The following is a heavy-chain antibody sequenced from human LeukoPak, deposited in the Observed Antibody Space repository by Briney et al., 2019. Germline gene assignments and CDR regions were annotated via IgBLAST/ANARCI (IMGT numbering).Heavy chain of an antibody. CDR1: AFTPTNLW. CDR2: IKHDGSEK. Sequence: PGGSLRLSCVASAFTPTNLWMTWVRRAPGRGLEWVANIKHDGSEKFYVDSVKGRFTISRDNAKDSLYLQMNSLRAEDTAVYYCATFVGIVSGTYTVPGGLLVWGKGTTVTVSS. D-gene: IGHD2-2*03. CDR3: ATFVGIVSGTYTVPGGLLV. V-gene: IGHV3-7*01. J-gene: IGHJ6*04.